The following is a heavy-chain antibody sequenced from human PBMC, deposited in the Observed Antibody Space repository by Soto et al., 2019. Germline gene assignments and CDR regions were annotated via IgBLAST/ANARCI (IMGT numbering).Heavy chain of an antibody. V-gene: IGHV3-23*01. CDR1: GFTFSSYA. CDR3: AEWGIAAAGTFDY. J-gene: IGHJ4*02. Sequence: EVQLLESGGGLVQPGGPLRLSCAATGFTFSSYAMSWVRQAPGKGLEWVSAISGSGGSTYYADSVKGRFTISRDNSKNTLYLQMNSLRAEDTAVYYCAEWGIAAAGTFDYWGQGTLVTVSS. D-gene: IGHD6-13*01. CDR2: ISGSGGST.